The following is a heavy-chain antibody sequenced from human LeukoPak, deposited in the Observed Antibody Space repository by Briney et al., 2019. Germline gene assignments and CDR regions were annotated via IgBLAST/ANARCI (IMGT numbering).Heavy chain of an antibody. D-gene: IGHD3-10*01. V-gene: IGHV4-59*08. J-gene: IGHJ4*02. CDR2: IYYSGST. CDR1: GGSISSYY. Sequence: SETLSLTCTVSGGSISSYYWSWIRQPPGKGLEWIGYIYYSGSTNYNPSLKSRVTISVDTSKNQFSLKLSSVTAADTAVYYCASLYYYGSGSYQAPYFDYWGQGTLVTVSS. CDR3: ASLYYYGSGSYQAPYFDY.